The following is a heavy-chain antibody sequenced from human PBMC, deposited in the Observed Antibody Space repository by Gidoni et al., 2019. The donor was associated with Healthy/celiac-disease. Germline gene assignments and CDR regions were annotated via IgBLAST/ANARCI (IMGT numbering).Heavy chain of an antibody. CDR1: GFTFSSYA. CDR2: ISGSGGRT. Sequence: EVQLLESGGGLVQPGGSLRLSCAASGFTFSSYAMSWVRQAPVKGLEGVSAISGSGGRTYYADSVKGRFTISRDNSKNTLYLQMNSLRAEDTAVYYCAKAQGIAAAGREGFDPWGQGTLVTVSS. J-gene: IGHJ5*02. D-gene: IGHD6-13*01. CDR3: AKAQGIAAAGREGFDP. V-gene: IGHV3-23*01.